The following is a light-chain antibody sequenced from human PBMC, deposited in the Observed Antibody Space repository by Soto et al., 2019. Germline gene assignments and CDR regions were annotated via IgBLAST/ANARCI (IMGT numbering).Light chain of an antibody. J-gene: IGLJ2*01. V-gene: IGLV7-46*01. CDR2: DTA. CDR1: TGTVTSSHS. Sequence: QSVVTQEPSLTVSPGGTVTLTCGSSTGTVTSSHSPYWFQQKPGQAPRTLIYDTANKHSWTPARFSGSLLGGKGALTLSGAQPEDEAYYYCMLAYGGAYVVFGGGTYLTVL. CDR3: MLAYGGAYVV.